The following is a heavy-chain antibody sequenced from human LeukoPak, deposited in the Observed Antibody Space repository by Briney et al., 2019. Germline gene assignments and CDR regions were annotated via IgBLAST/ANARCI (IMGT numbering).Heavy chain of an antibody. J-gene: IGHJ6*03. CDR1: GDSISSGSYW. CDR2: IYYSGST. V-gene: IGHV4-39*07. D-gene: IGHD5-18*01. CDR3: ARGSRIYSYVPLGYMDV. Sequence: SETLSLTCTVSGDSISSGSYWWSWLRQPAGKGLEWIGSIYYSGSTYYNPSLKSRVTISVDTSKNQFSLKLSSVTAADTAVYYCARGSRIYSYVPLGYMDVWGKGTTVTVSS.